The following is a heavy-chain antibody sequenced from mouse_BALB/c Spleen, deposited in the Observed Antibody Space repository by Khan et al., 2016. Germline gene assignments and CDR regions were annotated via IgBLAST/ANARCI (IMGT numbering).Heavy chain of an antibody. CDR1: GFNIKDTY. CDR2: IDPANGNT. J-gene: IGHJ4*01. CDR3: AYYGYDYAMDY. Sequence: VQLQQSGAELVKPGASVKLSCTASGFNIKDTYMHWVKQRPEQGLEWIGRIDPANGNTKYDPKFQGKATITADTSSNTAYLQLSSLTSEDTAVYYCAYYGYDYAMDYWGQGTSVTVSS. V-gene: IGHV14-3*02. D-gene: IGHD2-14*01.